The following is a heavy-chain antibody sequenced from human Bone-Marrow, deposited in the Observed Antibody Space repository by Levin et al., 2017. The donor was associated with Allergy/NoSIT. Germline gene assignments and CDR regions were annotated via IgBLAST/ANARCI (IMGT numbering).Heavy chain of an antibody. D-gene: IGHD3-3*01. CDR2: IKSKTDGGTT. V-gene: IGHV3-15*01. CDR3: TTVAYDVWSGYTGGAFDI. Sequence: PSETLSLTCAASGFTFSNAWMSWVRQAPGKGLEWVGRIKSKTDGGTTDYAAPVKGRFTISRDDSKNTLYLQMNSLKIEDTAVYYCTTVAYDVWSGYTGGAFDIWGQGTMVTVSS. CDR1: GFTFSNAW. J-gene: IGHJ3*02.